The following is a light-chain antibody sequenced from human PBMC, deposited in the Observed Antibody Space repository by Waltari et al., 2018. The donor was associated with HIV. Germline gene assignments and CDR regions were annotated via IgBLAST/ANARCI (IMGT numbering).Light chain of an antibody. J-gene: IGLJ1*01. Sequence: QSVLTQPPSVSGAPGQSVTVSCTGSSSNIGAGYAVPWYQQLPGTPPQPPIYGNNNRPTGVPDRFSGSNAGNSASLAIIGLQADDEADYYCQSFDNSLSALYVFGTGTKVTVL. CDR1: SSNIGAGYA. V-gene: IGLV1-40*01. CDR3: QSFDNSLSALYV. CDR2: GNN.